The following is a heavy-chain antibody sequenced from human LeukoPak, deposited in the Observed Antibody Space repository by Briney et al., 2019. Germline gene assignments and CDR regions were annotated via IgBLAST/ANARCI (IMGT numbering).Heavy chain of an antibody. Sequence: SETLSLTCTVSGGSISSGGYYWSWIRQHPGKGLEWIGYIYYSGSTYYNPSLKSRVTISVDTSKNQFSLNLSSVTAADTAVYYCARDLDYGGYSNFDYWGQGTLVTVSS. CDR3: ARDLDYGGYSNFDY. V-gene: IGHV4-31*03. CDR1: GGSISSGGYY. CDR2: IYYSGST. D-gene: IGHD4-23*01. J-gene: IGHJ4*02.